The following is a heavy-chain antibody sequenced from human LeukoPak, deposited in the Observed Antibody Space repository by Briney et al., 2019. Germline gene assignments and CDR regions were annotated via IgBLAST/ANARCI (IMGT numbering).Heavy chain of an antibody. Sequence: GGSLRLSCAASGFTFTNYAMNRVRQAPGKRLEWVSSITSNARDTYFADSVKGRFTVSRDNSGNTLYLQMNSLRADDTAIYYCAKAPLGSCTRARCYQFDSWGQGTLVTVSS. CDR3: AKAPLGSCTRARCYQFDS. V-gene: IGHV3-23*01. J-gene: IGHJ4*02. D-gene: IGHD2-15*01. CDR1: GFTFTNYA. CDR2: ITSNARDT.